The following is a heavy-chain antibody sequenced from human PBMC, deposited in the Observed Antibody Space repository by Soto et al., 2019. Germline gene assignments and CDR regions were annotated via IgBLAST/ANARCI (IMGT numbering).Heavy chain of an antibody. Sequence: GGSLRLSCATSGFTFTSYSMNWVRQAPGRGLEWLSYISSSSNTIFYADSVKGRFTISRDSANSSLYLQLTSLRDDDTALYFCERGSGSRRRPFDLWGQGTPVTVSS. J-gene: IGHJ4*02. CDR2: ISSSSNTI. V-gene: IGHV3-48*02. CDR1: GFTFTSYS. D-gene: IGHD3-10*01. CDR3: ERGSGSRRRPFDL.